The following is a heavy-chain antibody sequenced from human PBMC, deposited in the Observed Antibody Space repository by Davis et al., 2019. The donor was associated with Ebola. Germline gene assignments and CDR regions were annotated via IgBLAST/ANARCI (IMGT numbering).Heavy chain of an antibody. J-gene: IGHJ6*02. V-gene: IGHV3-66*01. CDR2: IYSAGGT. Sequence: PGGSLRLSCGASGFSVNTNYMSWVRQAPGKGLEWVSVIYSAGGTDSADSVKGRFIISRDNSKNTVYLQMNSLRVDDTAVYYCVREPGASIGISGMDVWGQGTTVTVSS. D-gene: IGHD6-6*01. CDR1: GFSVNTNY. CDR3: VREPGASIGISGMDV.